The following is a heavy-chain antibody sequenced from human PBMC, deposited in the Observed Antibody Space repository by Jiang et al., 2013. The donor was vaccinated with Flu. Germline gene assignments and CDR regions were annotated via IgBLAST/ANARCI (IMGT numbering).Heavy chain of an antibody. CDR3: AVAYCGGDCYHFDY. V-gene: IGHV4-34*01. Sequence: EWIGEINRSGTTNYNSALKSRVTVSVDTSKNQFSLRLTSVTAADTAVYYCAVAYCGGDCYHFDYWGQGTPVTVSS. D-gene: IGHD2-21*02. CDR2: INRSGTT. J-gene: IGHJ4*02.